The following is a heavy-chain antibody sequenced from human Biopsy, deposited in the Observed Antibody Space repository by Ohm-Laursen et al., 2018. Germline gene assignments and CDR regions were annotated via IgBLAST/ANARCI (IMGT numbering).Heavy chain of an antibody. CDR2: ISPSGATT. V-gene: IGHV1-46*01. CDR1: GNTFATYH. CDR3: ARAGVGSDGTDSYYYGMDV. J-gene: IGHJ6*02. D-gene: IGHD5-24*01. Sequence: SSVKVSCKASGNTFATYHIHWVRQAPGQGLEWMGVISPSGATTSFSQKFQGRITMTRDTSTGTVYMDLNSLGSEDTAVYYCARAGVGSDGTDSYYYGMDVWGPGTTVSVSS.